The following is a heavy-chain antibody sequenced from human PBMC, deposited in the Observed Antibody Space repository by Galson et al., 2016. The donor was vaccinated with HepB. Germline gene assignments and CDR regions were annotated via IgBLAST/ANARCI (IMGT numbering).Heavy chain of an antibody. D-gene: IGHD6-19*01. V-gene: IGHV4-39*01. CDR3: VRQQRAGLMNF. Sequence: ETLSLTCTVSGASISSSYYYWGWLRQPPGKGLEWVGSIYYTGTTYYNPSLQSRVTISVDTSKNQFSLKLTSVTAADTALYTCVRQQRAGLMNFGGQGTMVTASS. CDR2: IYYTGTT. CDR1: GASISSSYYY. J-gene: IGHJ3*01.